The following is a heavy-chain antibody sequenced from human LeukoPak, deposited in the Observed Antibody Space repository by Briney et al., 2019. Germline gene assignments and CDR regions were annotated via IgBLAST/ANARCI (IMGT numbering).Heavy chain of an antibody. V-gene: IGHV3-48*03. CDR3: ARGVGLEYNYYYMDV. CDR2: IDSSGTTI. D-gene: IGHD1-1*01. J-gene: IGHJ6*03. Sequence: GGSLRLSCAASGFSFSVYEMNWVRQAPGKGLEWILYIDSSGTTIHYADSVKGRFTISRDNTKNSVFLQMNSLRAEDTAVYYCARGVGLEYNYYYMDVWGKGTTVTISS. CDR1: GFSFSVYE.